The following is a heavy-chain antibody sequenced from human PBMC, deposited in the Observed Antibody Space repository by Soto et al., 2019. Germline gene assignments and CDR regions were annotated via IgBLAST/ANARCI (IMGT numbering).Heavy chain of an antibody. D-gene: IGHD2-21*01. V-gene: IGHV3-21*01. CDR1: GFSFSTYT. CDR2: ISSDSTYI. CDR3: ARDVGVVVITIEDRNFDY. J-gene: IGHJ4*02. Sequence: EVRLVESGGGLVKPGESLRLSCVASGFSFSTYTMTWVRQAPGKRLEWVSSISSDSTYISYADSLKGRFTISRDNAKKSLYLQIGSLSAEGTAVYYCARDVGVVVITIEDRNFDYWSQGTLVTVSS.